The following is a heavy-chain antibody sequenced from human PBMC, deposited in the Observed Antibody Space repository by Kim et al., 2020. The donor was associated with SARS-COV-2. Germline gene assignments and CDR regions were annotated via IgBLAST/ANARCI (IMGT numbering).Heavy chain of an antibody. CDR1: GGTFSSYA. CDR3: ASTWFGELFPSYFDY. J-gene: IGHJ4*02. D-gene: IGHD3-10*01. CDR2: IIPIFGTA. Sequence: SVKVSCKASGGTFSSYAISWVRQAPGQGLEWMGGIIPIFGTANYAQKFQGRVTITADESTSTAYMELSSLRSEDTAVYYCASTWFGELFPSYFDYWGQGTLVTVSS. V-gene: IGHV1-69*13.